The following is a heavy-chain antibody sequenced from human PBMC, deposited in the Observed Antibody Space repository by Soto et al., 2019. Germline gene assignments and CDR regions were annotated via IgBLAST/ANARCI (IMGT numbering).Heavy chain of an antibody. CDR2: IYYSGST. CDR1: CGSIISYY. Sequence: SETLSLTCTFSCGSIISYYWSWIRQPPGKGLEWIGYIYYSGSTNYNPSLKSRVTISVDTSKNQFSLKLSSVTAADTAVYYCARDSATAMATVYGMDVWGQGTTVTVSS. J-gene: IGHJ6*02. D-gene: IGHD5-18*01. CDR3: ARDSATAMATVYGMDV. V-gene: IGHV4-59*01.